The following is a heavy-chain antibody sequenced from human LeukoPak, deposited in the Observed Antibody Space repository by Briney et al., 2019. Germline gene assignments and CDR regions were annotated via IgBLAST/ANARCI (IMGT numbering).Heavy chain of an antibody. CDR3: AKDSKPVGVAAGHCDY. V-gene: IGHV3-23*02. Sequence: GGSLRLSCAASGFTFSSHQMHCAPQPPGKGLEGWSSLSRCGGGIQYGESVKGRFTISRDNSKSMLYLQMNNLRADDSAVYYCAKDSKPVGVAAGHCDYWGQGTLVTVSS. CDR1: GFTFSSHQ. J-gene: IGHJ4*02. CDR2: LSRCGGGI. D-gene: IGHD6-25*01.